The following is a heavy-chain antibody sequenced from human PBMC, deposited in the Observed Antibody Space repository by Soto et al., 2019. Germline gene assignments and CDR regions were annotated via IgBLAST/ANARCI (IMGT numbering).Heavy chain of an antibody. J-gene: IGHJ3*02. Sequence: QVQLVESGGGVVQPGRSLRLSCAASGFTFSSYGMHWVRQAPGKGLEWVAVISYDGSNKYYADSVKGRFTISRDNSKNTPYLQMNSLRAEDTAVYYCAKDEAYRYYYDSSGYYFDIWGQGTMVTVSS. CDR2: ISYDGSNK. CDR1: GFTFSSYG. V-gene: IGHV3-30*18. CDR3: AKDEAYRYYYDSSGYYFDI. D-gene: IGHD3-22*01.